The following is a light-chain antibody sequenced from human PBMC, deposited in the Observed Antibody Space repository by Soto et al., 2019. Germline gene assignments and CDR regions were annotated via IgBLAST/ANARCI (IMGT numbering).Light chain of an antibody. V-gene: IGKV1-5*01. J-gene: IGKJ1*01. CDR3: LCYITYPWT. Sequence: DLQMTQSPSTLSASVGDRVTITCRACQSCRNSLAWYQQKAGKAPTLLIYDASTLQSGVPSRFSGSGSGTEFSLTISSLQPEDFATYYCLCYITYPWTFGQGTKVEIK. CDR1: QSCRNS. CDR2: DAS.